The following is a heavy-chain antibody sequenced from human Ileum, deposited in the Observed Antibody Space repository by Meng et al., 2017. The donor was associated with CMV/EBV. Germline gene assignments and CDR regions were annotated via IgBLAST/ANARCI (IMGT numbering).Heavy chain of an antibody. D-gene: IGHD6-13*01. CDR3: DAADY. CDR2: IDYSGHGT. CDR1: GFRFSNFA. V-gene: IGHV3-23*01. J-gene: IGHJ4*02. Sequence: AGSLSLSCAVSGFRFSNFALGWVRQAPGMGLEWVSTIDYSGHGTHYADSLKGRFTISRDNSRNTLYLQMNSLRAEDTARYYCDAADYWGQGVLVTVSS.